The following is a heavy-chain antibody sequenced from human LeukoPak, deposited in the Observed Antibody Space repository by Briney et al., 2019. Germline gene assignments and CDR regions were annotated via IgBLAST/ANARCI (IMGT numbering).Heavy chain of an antibody. V-gene: IGHV3-23*01. J-gene: IGHJ6*03. CDR2: ISGSGGST. Sequence: GGSLRLSCAASGFTFSSYSMNWVRQAPGKGLEWVSAISGSGGSTYYADSVKGRFTISRDNSKNTLYLQMNSLRAEDTAVYYCAKGVRFADYYYMDVWGKGTTVTVSS. D-gene: IGHD3-3*01. CDR1: GFTFSSYS. CDR3: AKGVRFADYYYMDV.